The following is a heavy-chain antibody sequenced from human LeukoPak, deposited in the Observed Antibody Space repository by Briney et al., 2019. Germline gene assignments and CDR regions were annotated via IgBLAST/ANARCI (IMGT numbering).Heavy chain of an antibody. J-gene: IGHJ4*02. D-gene: IGHD6-19*01. CDR1: GYTFTSYY. Sequence: ASVKVSCKASGYTFTSYYMHWVRQASGQGLEWMGIINPSGGSTSYAQKFQGRVTITADESRSTAYMELSRLRSDDTAVYYCARDKPAVAVAGADYWGQGTLVTVSS. CDR3: ARDKPAVAVAGADY. V-gene: IGHV1-46*01. CDR2: INPSGGST.